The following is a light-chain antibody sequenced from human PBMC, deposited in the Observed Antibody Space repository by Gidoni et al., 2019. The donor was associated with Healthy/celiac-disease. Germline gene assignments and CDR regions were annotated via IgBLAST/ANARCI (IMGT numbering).Light chain of an antibody. V-gene: IGKV3-20*01. CDR1: QSVSSSY. CDR3: QQYGSSRS. Sequence: IVLTPSPGTLSLSPGERATLSCRASQSVSSSYLAWYQQKPGQAPRLLIYGASSRATGIPDRISGSGSGTDFTLIISRLEPEDFAVYYWQQYGSSRSFGEGTKVEIK. J-gene: IGKJ4*01. CDR2: GAS.